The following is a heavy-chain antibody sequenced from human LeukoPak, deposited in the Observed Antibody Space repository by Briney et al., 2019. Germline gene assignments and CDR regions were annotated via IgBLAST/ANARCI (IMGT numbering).Heavy chain of an antibody. Sequence: ASVKVSCKASGYTFTGYYMHWVRQAPGQGLEWMGWINPNSGNTGYAQKFQGRVTITRNTSISTAYMELSSLRSEDTAVYYCARRVDYGDYYDYWGQGTLVTVSS. V-gene: IGHV1-8*03. CDR3: ARRVDYGDYYDY. CDR1: GYTFTGYY. CDR2: INPNSGNT. J-gene: IGHJ4*02. D-gene: IGHD4-17*01.